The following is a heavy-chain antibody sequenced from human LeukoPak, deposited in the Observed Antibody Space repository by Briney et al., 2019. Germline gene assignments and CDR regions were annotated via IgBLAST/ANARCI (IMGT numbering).Heavy chain of an antibody. Sequence: TSEALSLTCTVSGDSVNSFYYWGWLRQPPGKGLEWIASVYYNGRTYTNPSLNSRVTTSVDTSKNHLSLRLDSVSAADTAVYYCARQGSSGWSHFDHWGQGTLVTVS. D-gene: IGHD6-19*01. CDR2: VYYNGRT. J-gene: IGHJ4*02. V-gene: IGHV4-38-2*02. CDR3: ARQGSSGWSHFDH. CDR1: GDSVNSFYY.